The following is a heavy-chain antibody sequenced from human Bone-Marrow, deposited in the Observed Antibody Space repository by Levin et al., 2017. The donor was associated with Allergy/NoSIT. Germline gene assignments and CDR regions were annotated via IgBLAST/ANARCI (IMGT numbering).Heavy chain of an antibody. Sequence: RSLRLSCEASGFTFSTYTMTWVRQAPGKGLQWVSYISSRGINIYSADSVKGRFTISRDNAKNSLFLQMNSLRAEDTAVYYCARDRVSSTYYDRLYYYYHGMDVWGQGTTVTV. CDR2: ISSRGINI. V-gene: IGHV3-11*01. D-gene: IGHD1-26*01. CDR1: GFTFSTYT. CDR3: ARDRVSSTYYDRLYYYYHGMDV. J-gene: IGHJ6*02.